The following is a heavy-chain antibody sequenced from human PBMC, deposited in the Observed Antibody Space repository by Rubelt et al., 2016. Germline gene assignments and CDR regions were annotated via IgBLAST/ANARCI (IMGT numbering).Heavy chain of an antibody. Sequence: KPSETLSLTCGVYGGSLSGYFWNWIRQSPGTALEWIGEISHNGRTTYNPSLKSRVTISIDTSKDQSSLKLTSVTTADTAVYFCARHRADDPIAVFDYWGRGTLVTVSS. D-gene: IGHD2-21*01. J-gene: IGHJ4*02. V-gene: IGHV4-34*01. CDR3: ARHRADDPIAVFDY. CDR2: ISHNGRT. CDR1: GGSLSGYF.